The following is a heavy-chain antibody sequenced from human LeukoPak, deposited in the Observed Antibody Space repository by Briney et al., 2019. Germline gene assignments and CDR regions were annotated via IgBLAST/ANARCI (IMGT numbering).Heavy chain of an antibody. J-gene: IGHJ4*02. CDR3: AKDRRVVAATLDY. Sequence: GASVKVSCKASGGTFSSYAISWVRQAPGQGLEWMGGIIPIFGTANYAQKFQGRVTITADESTSTAYMELSSLRSEDTAVHYCAKDRRVVAATLDYWGQGTLVTVSS. CDR1: GGTFSSYA. V-gene: IGHV1-69*13. CDR2: IIPIFGTA. D-gene: IGHD2-15*01.